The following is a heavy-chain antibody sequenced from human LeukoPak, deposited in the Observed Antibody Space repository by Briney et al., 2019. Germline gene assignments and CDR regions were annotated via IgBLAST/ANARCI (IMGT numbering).Heavy chain of an antibody. CDR2: IKQDGSAK. V-gene: IGHV3-7*05. CDR1: GFTFSSYW. J-gene: IGHJ4*02. CDR3: TTDSLNLWVWFGERSYYFDY. D-gene: IGHD3-10*01. Sequence: GGSLRLSCAASGFTFSSYWMSWVRQAPGKGLEWVANIKQDGSAKYYVDSVKGRFTISRDNAKNSLYLQMNSLRAEDTAVYYCTTDSLNLWVWFGERSYYFDYWGQGTLVTVSS.